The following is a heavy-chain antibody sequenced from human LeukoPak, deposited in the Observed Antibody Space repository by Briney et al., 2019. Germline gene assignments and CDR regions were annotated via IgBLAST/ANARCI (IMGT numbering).Heavy chain of an antibody. CDR3: ARAIYCSSTSCYNYYYYYGMDV. CDR2: ISYDGSNK. Sequence: GGSLRLSCAASGFTFSSYAMHWVRQAPGKGLEWVAVISYDGSNKYYADSVKGRFTISRDNSKNTLYLQMNSLRAEDAAVYYCARAIYCSSTSCYNYYYYYGMDVWGQGTTVTVSS. CDR1: GFTFSSYA. V-gene: IGHV3-30-3*01. D-gene: IGHD2-2*02. J-gene: IGHJ6*02.